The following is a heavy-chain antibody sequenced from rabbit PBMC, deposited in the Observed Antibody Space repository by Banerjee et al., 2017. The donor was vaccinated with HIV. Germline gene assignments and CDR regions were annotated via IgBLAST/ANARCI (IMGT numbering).Heavy chain of an antibody. Sequence: QSLEESGGDLVQPGASLTLTCTASGFDFSSGYDMCWVRQAPGKGLEWIACINTSSGSTVYATWAKGRFTISKTSSTTVTLQMTSLTAADTATYFCAGGYGTYDRYGMDLWGPGTLVTVS. V-gene: IGHV1S40*01. J-gene: IGHJ6*01. CDR1: GFDFSSGYD. CDR3: AGGYGTYDRYGMDL. D-gene: IGHD6-1*01. CDR2: INTSSGST.